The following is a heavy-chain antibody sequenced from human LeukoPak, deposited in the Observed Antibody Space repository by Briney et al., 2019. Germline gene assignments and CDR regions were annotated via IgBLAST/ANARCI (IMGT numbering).Heavy chain of an antibody. J-gene: IGHJ5*02. D-gene: IGHD2/OR15-2a*01. CDR2: ISSGANSA. CDR3: ANATYCNSPACLRA. Sequence: GGSLRLSCAASGFTFGNYAMHWVSQAPGKGLEWVSTISSGANSAYYTDSVKSRFTISRDSSKNSLYLQINSLRTEDTAIYSCANATYCNSPACLRAWGQGTLVTVSS. V-gene: IGHV3-23*01. CDR1: GFTFGNYA.